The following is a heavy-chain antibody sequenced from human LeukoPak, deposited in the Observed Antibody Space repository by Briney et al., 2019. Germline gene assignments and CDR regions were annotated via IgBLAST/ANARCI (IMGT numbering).Heavy chain of an antibody. J-gene: IGHJ3*02. CDR3: ARPSYWSKGNDAFDI. D-gene: IGHD2-8*02. V-gene: IGHV3-23*01. CDR1: GFTFSSYA. Sequence: PGGSLRLSCAASGFTFSSYAMSWVRQAPGKGLEWVSAISGSGGSTYYADSVKGRFTISRDNSKNTLYLQMNSLRAEDTAVYYCARPSYWSKGNDAFDIWGQGTMVTVSS. CDR2: ISGSGGST.